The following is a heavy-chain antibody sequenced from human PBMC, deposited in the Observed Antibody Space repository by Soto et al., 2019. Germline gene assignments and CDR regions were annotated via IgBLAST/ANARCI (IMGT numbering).Heavy chain of an antibody. D-gene: IGHD2-2*01. J-gene: IGHJ4*02. CDR1: GYTFTSYG. Sequence: ASVKVSCKASGYTFTSYGISWVRQAPGQGLGWMGWISAYNGNTNYAQKLQGRVTMTTDTSTSTAYMELRSLRSDDTAVYYCAKVSRGIGVVPAALNWGQGTLVTVSS. CDR3: AKVSRGIGVVPAALN. V-gene: IGHV1-18*01. CDR2: ISAYNGNT.